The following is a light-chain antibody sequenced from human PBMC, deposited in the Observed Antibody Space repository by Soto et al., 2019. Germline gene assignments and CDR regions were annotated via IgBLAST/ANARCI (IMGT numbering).Light chain of an antibody. V-gene: IGLV2-14*03. J-gene: IGLJ3*02. CDR1: MRDVGAYNL. CDR3: SAYTPRSTLV. CDR2: DVR. Sequence: QSVLTQPASVSGSAGQSVTISCSGTMRDVGAYNLVSCHQQHPGTAPKLIIYDVRNRPSGISSRFSGSRSGKTASLTISRLQPEDEGDYYCSAYTPRSTLVFGGGTKLTVL.